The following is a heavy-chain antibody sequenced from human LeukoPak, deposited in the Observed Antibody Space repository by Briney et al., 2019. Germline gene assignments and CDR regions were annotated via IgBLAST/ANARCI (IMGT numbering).Heavy chain of an antibody. Sequence: SETLSLTCTVSGGSISSSSYYWGWIRQPPGKGLEWIGSIYYSGSTYYNPSLKSRVTISVDTSKNQFSLKLSSVTAADTAVYYCARLYGDYVSWFDPWGQGTLVTVSS. V-gene: IGHV4-39*01. CDR3: ARLYGDYVSWFDP. D-gene: IGHD4-17*01. CDR2: IYYSGST. J-gene: IGHJ5*02. CDR1: GGSISSSSYY.